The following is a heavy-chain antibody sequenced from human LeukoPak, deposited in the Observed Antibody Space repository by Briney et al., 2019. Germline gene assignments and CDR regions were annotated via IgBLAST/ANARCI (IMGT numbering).Heavy chain of an antibody. D-gene: IGHD1-26*01. CDR3: ASRGLGATGIDY. CDR1: GFTVNNKY. CDR2: IYNDGRT. Sequence: GGSLRLSCAASGFTVNNKYMTWVRQAPGKGLEWVSLIYNDGRTYYADSVKGRCTISRDNAKNSLYLQMNSLRAEDTAVYYCASRGLGATGIDYWGQGTLVTVSS. J-gene: IGHJ4*02. V-gene: IGHV3-66*01.